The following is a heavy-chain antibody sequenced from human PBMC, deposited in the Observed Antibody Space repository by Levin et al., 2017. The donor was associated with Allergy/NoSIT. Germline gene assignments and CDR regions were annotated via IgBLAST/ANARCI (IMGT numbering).Heavy chain of an antibody. V-gene: IGHV3-30*18. CDR2: ISYDGSNK. Sequence: GGSLRLSCGVSGFTFNNYGMVWVRQAPGKGLEWVAIISYDGSNKYYADSVKGRFTISRDNSKNTLYLQMNSLRPEDTAVYYCAKGDVLSSGWTRNFDYWGQGTLVTVSS. J-gene: IGHJ4*02. CDR3: AKGDVLSSGWTRNFDY. CDR1: GFTFNNYG. D-gene: IGHD6-19*01.